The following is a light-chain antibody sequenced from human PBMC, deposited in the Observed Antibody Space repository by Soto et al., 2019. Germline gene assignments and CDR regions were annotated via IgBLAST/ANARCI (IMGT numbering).Light chain of an antibody. CDR1: SSNVGGNI. Sequence: QSVVTQPPSASATPGQRVTISCSGSSSNVGGNIVSWYQQLPGTAPKLLIYRNNQRPSGLPDRFSGSKSGTSAFLAISGLQSEDEADYYCAVWDDSLNRLVFGGGTKLT. CDR3: AVWDDSLNRLV. J-gene: IGLJ3*02. V-gene: IGLV1-44*01. CDR2: RNN.